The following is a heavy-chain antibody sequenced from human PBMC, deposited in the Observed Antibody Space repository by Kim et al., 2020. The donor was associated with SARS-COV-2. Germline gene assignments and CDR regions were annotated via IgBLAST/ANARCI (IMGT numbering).Heavy chain of an antibody. V-gene: IGHV3-74*01. Sequence: GGSLRLSCAASGFTFSDYWMHWVRQAPGKGLVWVSRINSDGISTNYADSVKGRFTISRDIAKNTVFLQMNSLRGEDTAVYYCTRTPITGTTKPPFDYWGQGTLVTVSS. J-gene: IGHJ4*02. CDR2: INSDGIST. D-gene: IGHD1-20*01. CDR3: TRTPITGTTKPPFDY. CDR1: GFTFSDYW.